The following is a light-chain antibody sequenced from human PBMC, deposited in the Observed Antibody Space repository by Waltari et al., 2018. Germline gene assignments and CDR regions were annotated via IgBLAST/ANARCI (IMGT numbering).Light chain of an antibody. V-gene: IGLV1-44*01. CDR2: SNN. Sequence: QSVLAQPPSASGTPGQRITISCSGSNSNIGSNTVNWYQQFPGTAPRLLIYSNNQRPSGVPHRFSASKSGSSAALAIYGLHSEDEADYYCSTWDDRLTGVVFGGGTKVTVL. CDR3: STWDDRLTGVV. J-gene: IGLJ2*01. CDR1: NSNIGSNT.